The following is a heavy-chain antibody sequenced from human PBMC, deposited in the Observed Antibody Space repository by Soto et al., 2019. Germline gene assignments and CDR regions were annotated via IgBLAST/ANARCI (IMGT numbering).Heavy chain of an antibody. CDR3: ARGSNGSGSQIDY. CDR1: GGTFSSYT. J-gene: IGHJ4*02. V-gene: IGHV1-69*02. CDR2: IIPILGIA. D-gene: IGHD3-10*01. Sequence: QVQLVQSGAEVKKPGSSVKVSCKASGGTFSSYTISWVRQAPGQGLEWMGRIIPILGIANYAQKFQGRVTITADKSTSTAYMELSSLRSEDTAVYYCARGSNGSGSQIDYWGQGTLVTVSS.